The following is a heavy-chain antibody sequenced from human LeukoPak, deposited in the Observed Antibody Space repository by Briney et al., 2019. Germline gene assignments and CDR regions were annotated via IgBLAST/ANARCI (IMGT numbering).Heavy chain of an antibody. CDR2: TYYRSKWYN. V-gene: IGHV6-1*01. CDR1: DSXXXXSAA. CDR3: ARDWNYDSYYFDY. Sequence: DSXXXXSAAWNWIRPSPSRGLEWLGRTYYRSKWYNDYAVSVKSRITINPDTSKNQFSLQLNSVTPEDTAVYYCARDWNYDSYYFDYWGQGTLVTVSS. D-gene: IGHD1-7*01. J-gene: IGHJ4*02.